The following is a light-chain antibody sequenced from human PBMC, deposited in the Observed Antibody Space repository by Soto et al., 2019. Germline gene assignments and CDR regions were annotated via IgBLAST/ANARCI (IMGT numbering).Light chain of an antibody. CDR1: SSNVGSNT. J-gene: IGLJ2*01. Sequence: QSVLTQPPSASGTPGQRVTISCSGSSSNVGSNTVNWYQQLPGTAPKLLIYSNNQRPSGVPDRVSGSKSGTSASLAITGLQSEDEADYYCAAWDDSLNGHVLFVGGTQLTVL. CDR3: AAWDDSLNGHVL. V-gene: IGLV1-44*01. CDR2: SNN.